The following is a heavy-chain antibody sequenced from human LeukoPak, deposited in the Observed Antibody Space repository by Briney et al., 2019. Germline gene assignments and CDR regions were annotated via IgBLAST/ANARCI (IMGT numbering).Heavy chain of an antibody. D-gene: IGHD5-24*01. J-gene: IGHJ6*03. CDR3: AREMVEMATKLAYYMDV. Sequence: PGGSLRLSCAASGFTFSSYWMSWVRQAPGKGLEWVANIKQDGSEKYYVDSVKGRFTISRDNAKNSLYLQMNGLRAEDTAVYYCAREMVEMATKLAYYMDVWGKGTTVTVSS. CDR2: IKQDGSEK. V-gene: IGHV3-7*01. CDR1: GFTFSSYW.